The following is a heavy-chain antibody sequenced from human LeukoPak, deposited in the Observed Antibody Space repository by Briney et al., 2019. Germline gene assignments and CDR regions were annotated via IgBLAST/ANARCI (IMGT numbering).Heavy chain of an antibody. V-gene: IGHV3-30*18. CDR1: GFTLSSYG. CDR3: AKDTSSGYSYGFSDY. CDR2: ISYDGSNK. J-gene: IGHJ4*02. D-gene: IGHD5-18*01. Sequence: GGSLRLSCAASGFTLSSYGMHWDRQAAGKGLEWVAVISYDGSNKYYADSVKGRFTISRDNSKNTLYLQMNSLRAEDTAVYYCAKDTSSGYSYGFSDYWGQGTLFTVSS.